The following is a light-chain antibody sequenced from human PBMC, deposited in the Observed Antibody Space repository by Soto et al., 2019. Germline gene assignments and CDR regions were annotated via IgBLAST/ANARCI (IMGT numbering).Light chain of an antibody. CDR3: QSYDSSLSGSV. CDR2: ANS. J-gene: IGLJ2*01. Sequence: QAVVTQPPSVSGAPGQRVTISCTGSSSNIGAGYDVHWYQQLPGTAPKLLIYANSNRPSGVPDRISGSKSGSSISLAITGLQAEDEADYYCQSYDSSLSGSVFGGGTKLTVL. V-gene: IGLV1-40*01. CDR1: SSNIGAGYD.